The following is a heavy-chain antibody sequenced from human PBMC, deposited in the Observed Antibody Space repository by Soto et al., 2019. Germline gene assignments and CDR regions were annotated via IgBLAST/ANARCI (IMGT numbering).Heavy chain of an antibody. V-gene: IGHV3-23*01. Sequence: EVQLLESGGGLVQPGGSLRLSCAASGFTFSNYAMTWVRQAPGKGLEWVSTISGGGDGTFYADSVKGRFTISRDNSRNTVYLQMSSLRAEDTAVYNCAKKGLGSLTTYCNSGDCHYAFDIWGQGTMVTVSS. CDR1: GFTFSNYA. D-gene: IGHD2-21*02. CDR2: ISGGGDGT. CDR3: AKKGLGSLTTYCNSGDCHYAFDI. J-gene: IGHJ3*02.